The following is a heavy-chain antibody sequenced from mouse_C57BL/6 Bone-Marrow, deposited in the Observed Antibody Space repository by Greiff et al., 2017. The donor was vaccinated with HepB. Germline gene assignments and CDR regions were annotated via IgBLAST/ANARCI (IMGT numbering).Heavy chain of an antibody. CDR1: GFTFSSYG. D-gene: IGHD1-1*01. J-gene: IGHJ1*03. CDR2: ISSGGSYT. V-gene: IGHV5-6*01. CDR3: ARHPLYYYGSSYYWYFDV. Sequence: EVQGVESGGDLVKPGGSLKLSCAASGFTFSSYGMSWVRQTPDKRLEWVATISSGGSYTYYPDSVKGRFTISRDNAKNTLYLQMSSLKSEDTAMYYCARHPLYYYGSSYYWYFDVWGTGTTVTVSS.